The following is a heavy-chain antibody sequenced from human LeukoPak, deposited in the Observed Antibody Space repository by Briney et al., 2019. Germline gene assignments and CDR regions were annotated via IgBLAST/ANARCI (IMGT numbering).Heavy chain of an antibody. CDR1: GFTFSSYS. Sequence: GGSLRLSCAASGFTFSSYSMNWVRQAPGKGLEWVSYISSSSSTIYYADSVKGRFTVSRDNSKNTLFLQMNSLRAEDTAVYYCAKDGGLWVSAHWGDSWGRGTLVTVSS. D-gene: IGHD7-27*01. J-gene: IGHJ4*02. V-gene: IGHV3-48*01. CDR2: ISSSSSTI. CDR3: AKDGGLWVSAHWGDS.